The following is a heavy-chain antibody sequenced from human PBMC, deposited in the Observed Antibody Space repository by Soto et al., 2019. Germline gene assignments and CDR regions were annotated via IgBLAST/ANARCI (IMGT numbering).Heavy chain of an antibody. D-gene: IGHD6-19*01. Sequence: ASVKVSCKASGYTFTSYGSSWVRQAPGQGLEWMGWISAYNGNTNYAQKLQGRVTMTTDTSTSTAYMELRSLRSDDTAVYYCARGEGSGWYGEYFQHWGQGTLVTVSS. V-gene: IGHV1-18*01. J-gene: IGHJ1*01. CDR2: ISAYNGNT. CDR3: ARGEGSGWYGEYFQH. CDR1: GYTFTSYG.